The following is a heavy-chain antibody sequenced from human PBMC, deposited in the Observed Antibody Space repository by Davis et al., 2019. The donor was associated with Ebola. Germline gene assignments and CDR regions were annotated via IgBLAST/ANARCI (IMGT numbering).Heavy chain of an antibody. V-gene: IGHV3-13*01. CDR3: VRDPSGHGMDV. D-gene: IGHD3-3*01. CDR1: GFTFSNYD. J-gene: IGHJ6*02. CDR2: IGKGGDT. Sequence: GGSLRLSCVASGFTFSNYDMQWVRQSTEKGLEWVSSIGKGGDTPYRDSVKDRFTIFRENGKNSLYLQLNSLRAGDTAVYYCVRDPSGHGMDVWGQGTTVTVSS.